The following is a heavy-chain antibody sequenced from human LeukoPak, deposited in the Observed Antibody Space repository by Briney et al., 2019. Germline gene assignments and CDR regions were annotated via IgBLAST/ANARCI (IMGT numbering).Heavy chain of an antibody. J-gene: IGHJ6*04. V-gene: IGHV3-23*01. CDR3: ARDLGGNYYDHLDV. D-gene: IGHD3-16*01. CDR2: ISGSGGST. Sequence: GGSLRLSCAASGFTFSSYAMSWVRQAQGKGLEWVSAISGSGGSTYYADSVKGRFTISRDNSQSAIYLQMNSLRAEDTAVYYCARDLGGNYYDHLDVWGKGTTVTVSS. CDR1: GFTFSSYA.